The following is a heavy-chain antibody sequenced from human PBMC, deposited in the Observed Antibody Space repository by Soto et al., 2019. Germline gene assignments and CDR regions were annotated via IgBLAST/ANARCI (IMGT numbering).Heavy chain of an antibody. D-gene: IGHD3-16*01. V-gene: IGHV1-8*01. Sequence: GASVKVSCKASGYSFTNNDVSWVRQATGQGLEWMGWMNPGSGDTGYAQKFQGRVTMTRDISIATAYMELSSLRSDDTAIYYCARMETFGSLNWLDPWGQGPLVTVSS. CDR1: GYSFTNND. CDR3: ARMETFGSLNWLDP. J-gene: IGHJ5*02. CDR2: MNPGSGDT.